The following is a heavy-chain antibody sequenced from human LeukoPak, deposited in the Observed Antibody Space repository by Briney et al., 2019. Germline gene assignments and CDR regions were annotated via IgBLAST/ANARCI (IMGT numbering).Heavy chain of an antibody. J-gene: IGHJ3*02. D-gene: IGHD3-3*01. CDR1: GGSISSSSYY. V-gene: IGHV4-39*01. Sequence: SETLSLTCTASGGSISSSSYYWGWIRQPPGKGLEWIGSIYYSGSTYYNPSLKSRVTISVDTSKNQFSLKLSSVTAADTAVYYCASQYYDFWSGGNAFDIWGQGTMVTVSS. CDR3: ASQYYDFWSGGNAFDI. CDR2: IYYSGST.